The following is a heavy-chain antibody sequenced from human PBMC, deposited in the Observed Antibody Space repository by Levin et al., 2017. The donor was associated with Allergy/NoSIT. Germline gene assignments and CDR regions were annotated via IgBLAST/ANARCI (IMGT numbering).Heavy chain of an antibody. J-gene: IGHJ4*02. CDR3: ATSSSGNYYHLDS. CDR2: VFYSRTT. V-gene: IGHV4-59*08. CDR1: SASISSYY. Sequence: SETLSLTCTVSSASISSYYWSWIRQPPGKGLEWIWYVFYSRTTNYNPSLKSRVTMSVDTSKNQFSLSLSSVTAADTAVYYCATSSSGNYYHLDSWGQGTLVTVSS. D-gene: IGHD3-22*01.